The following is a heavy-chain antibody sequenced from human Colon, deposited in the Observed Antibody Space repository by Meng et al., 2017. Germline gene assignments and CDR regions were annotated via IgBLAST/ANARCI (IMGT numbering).Heavy chain of an antibody. CDR1: GYSFTGHF. Sequence: QVELVPSGVELKKPGASVKVSCKTSGYSFTGHFIHWVRQAPGQAPEWMGRINPFSGGTKYAQKFQGRIILTGDMSINTAHMELNRLTSDDTGIYYCAREGYERSSFWATDLWGQGTLVTVSS. V-gene: IGHV1-2*05. J-gene: IGHJ4*02. D-gene: IGHD3-3*01. CDR2: INPFSGGT. CDR3: AREGYERSSFWATDL.